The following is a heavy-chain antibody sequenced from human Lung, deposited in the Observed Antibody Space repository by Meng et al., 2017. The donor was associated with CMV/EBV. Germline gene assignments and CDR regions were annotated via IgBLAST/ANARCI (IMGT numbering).Heavy chain of an antibody. J-gene: IGHJ6*02. CDR1: GFTFSSHW. D-gene: IGHD6-13*01. CDR2: INQDGSQK. CDR3: ARVAAAGGGMDV. Sequence: GEXXTISCAASGFTFSSHWMTWVRQAPGKGLEWVANINQDGSQKNYVDSVKGRFTISRDNAKNSLFLQMNSLRAEDTAVYYCARVAAAGGGMDVWGQGTTVTVSS. V-gene: IGHV3-7*04.